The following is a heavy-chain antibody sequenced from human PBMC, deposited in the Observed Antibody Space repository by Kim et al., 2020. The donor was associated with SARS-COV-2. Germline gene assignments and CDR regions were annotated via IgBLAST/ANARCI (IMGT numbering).Heavy chain of an antibody. CDR2: ISYDGSNK. D-gene: IGHD1-7*01. J-gene: IGHJ4*02. CDR3: ARGPGTTFENTWGRVGFDY. V-gene: IGHV3-30*04. CDR1: GFTFSSYA. Sequence: GGSLRLSCAASGFTFSSYAMHWVRQAPGKGLEWVAVISYDGSNKYYVDSVKGRFTISRDNSKNTLYLQMNSLRAEDTAVYYCARGPGTTFENTWGRVGFDYWGQGTLVTVSS.